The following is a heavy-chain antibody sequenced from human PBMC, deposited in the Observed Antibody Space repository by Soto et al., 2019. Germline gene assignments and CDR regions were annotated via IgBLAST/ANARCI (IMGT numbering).Heavy chain of an antibody. D-gene: IGHD6-13*01. V-gene: IGHV3-74*01. CDR1: GFTCSSYW. Sequence: GGSLRLSCAASGFTCSSYWMHWVRQAPGKGLVWVSRINSDGSSTSYADSVKGRFTISRDNAKNTLYLQMNSLRAEDTAVYYCAAAAGTSDWFDPWGQGTLVTVSS. J-gene: IGHJ5*02. CDR2: INSDGSST. CDR3: AAAAGTSDWFDP.